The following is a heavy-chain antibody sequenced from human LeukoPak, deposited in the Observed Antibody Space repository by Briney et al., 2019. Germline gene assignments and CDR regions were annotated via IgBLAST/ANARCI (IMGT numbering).Heavy chain of an antibody. CDR2: IYYTGST. V-gene: IGHV4-59*01. J-gene: IGHJ4*02. D-gene: IGHD4-11*01. CDR3: AQGSSNWANFDY. Sequence: SETLSLTCTVSGDSISSSYWSWIRQPAGKGLEWIGFIYYTGSTNYNPSLKSRVTISVDTSKSQFSLKLSSVTAADTAVYYCAQGSSNWANFDYWGQGTLVTVSS. CDR1: GDSISSSY.